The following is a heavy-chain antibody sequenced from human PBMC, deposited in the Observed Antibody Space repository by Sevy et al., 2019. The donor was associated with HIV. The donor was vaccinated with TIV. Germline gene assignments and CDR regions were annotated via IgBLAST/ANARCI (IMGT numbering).Heavy chain of an antibody. V-gene: IGHV4-59*01. CDR3: AREGPYSSSDAFDI. CDR1: GGSISSYY. D-gene: IGHD6-6*01. Sequence: SETLSLTCTVSGGSISSYYWSWIRQPPGKGLEWIGYIYYSGSTNYNPSLKSRVTISVDTSKNQFSLKLSSVTAADTAVYYCAREGPYSSSDAFDIWGQGTMVTVSS. J-gene: IGHJ3*02. CDR2: IYYSGST.